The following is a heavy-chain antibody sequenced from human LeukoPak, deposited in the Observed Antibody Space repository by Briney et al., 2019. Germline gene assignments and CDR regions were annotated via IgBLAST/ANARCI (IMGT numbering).Heavy chain of an antibody. J-gene: IGHJ3*01. CDR1: GGSISSSDW. CDR2: IYHSGST. D-gene: IGHD1-1*01. Sequence: PSETLSLTCAVSGGSISSSDWWAWVRQPPGEGLELIGEIYHSGSTKYNPSLKSRVTISVDKSKNQFSLKVSSVTAADTAVYYCARDASLQMGAFDVWGHGTMVTVSS. CDR3: ARDASLQMGAFDV. V-gene: IGHV4-4*02.